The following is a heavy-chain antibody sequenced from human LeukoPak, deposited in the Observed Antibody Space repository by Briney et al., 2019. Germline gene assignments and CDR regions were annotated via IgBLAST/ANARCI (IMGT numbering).Heavy chain of an antibody. CDR1: GGSISSGDYY. Sequence: NPSETLSLTCTVSGGSISSGDYYWSWIRQPPGTGVEWIGYIYYSGSTYYNPSLKSRVTISVDTSKNQFSLNLSSVTAADTAVYYCARGVWSGYYADYWGQGTLVTVSS. CDR3: ARGVWSGYYADY. D-gene: IGHD3-3*01. CDR2: IYYSGST. J-gene: IGHJ4*02. V-gene: IGHV4-30-4*08.